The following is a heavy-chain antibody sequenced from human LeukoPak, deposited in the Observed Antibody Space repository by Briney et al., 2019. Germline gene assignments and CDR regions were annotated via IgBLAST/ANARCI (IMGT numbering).Heavy chain of an antibody. D-gene: IGHD5-12*01. CDR3: ARRSGYGTFDY. Sequence: SQTLSLTCTVSGGSISSGSYYWSWIRQPAGKGLEWIGRIYTSGSTNYNPSLKSRVTISVDTSKNQFSLKLSSVTAADTAVYYCARRSGYGTFDYWGQGTLVTVSS. V-gene: IGHV4-61*02. J-gene: IGHJ4*02. CDR2: IYTSGST. CDR1: GGSISSGSYY.